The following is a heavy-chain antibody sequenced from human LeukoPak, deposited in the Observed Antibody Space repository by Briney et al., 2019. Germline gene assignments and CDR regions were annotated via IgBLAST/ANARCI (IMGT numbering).Heavy chain of an antibody. V-gene: IGHV3-30*02. CDR1: GFTFSSYG. CDR2: ILYDGSNK. Sequence: GGTLRLSCAASGFTFSSYGMHWVRQAPGKGLEWVAFILYDGSNKYYVDSVKGRFTISRDNSKNTLYLQMNSLRAEDTAIYYCAKDPTAVAGIFDYWGQGSLVTVSS. D-gene: IGHD6-19*01. J-gene: IGHJ4*02. CDR3: AKDPTAVAGIFDY.